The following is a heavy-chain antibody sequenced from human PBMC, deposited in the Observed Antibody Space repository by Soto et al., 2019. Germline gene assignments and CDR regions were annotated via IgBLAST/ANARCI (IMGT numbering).Heavy chain of an antibody. J-gene: IGHJ4*02. V-gene: IGHV1-69*08. D-gene: IGHD6-19*01. CDR1: GGTFSSYT. Sequence: QVQLVQSGAEVQKPGSSVKVSCKASGGTFSSYTISWVRQAPGQGLEWMGRIIPILGIANYAQKFQGRVTITADKSTSTAYMELSSLRSEDTAVYYRARDKKWAGFDYWGQGTLVTVSS. CDR2: IIPILGIA. CDR3: ARDKKWAGFDY.